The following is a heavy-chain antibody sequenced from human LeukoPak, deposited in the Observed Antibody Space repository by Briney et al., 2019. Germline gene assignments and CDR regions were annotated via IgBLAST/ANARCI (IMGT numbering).Heavy chain of an antibody. D-gene: IGHD3-22*01. CDR1: GYTFTSYA. V-gene: IGHV1-3*01. CDR3: ARVHSRGDMALDY. Sequence: ASVKVSCKASGYTFTSYAMHWVRQAPGQRLEWMGWINAGNGNTKYSQKFQGRVTITRDTSASTAYMELSSLRSEDTAVYYCARVHSRGDMALDYWGQGTQVTVSS. CDR2: INAGNGNT. J-gene: IGHJ4*02.